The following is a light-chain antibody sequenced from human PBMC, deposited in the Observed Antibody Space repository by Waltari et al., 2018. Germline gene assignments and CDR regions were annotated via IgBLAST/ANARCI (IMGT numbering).Light chain of an antibody. CDR2: EVS. Sequence: QSALTQPASVSGSPGQSVSISCTGTSNDVGGYGYVPWYQQFPGKATKLMIYEVSYRPSGVFSRFSGSKSGNTASLTISGLQAEDEAVYYCSSHTSTVPHVFGTGTKVTVV. V-gene: IGLV2-14*01. J-gene: IGLJ1*01. CDR1: SNDVGGYGY. CDR3: SSHTSTVPHV.